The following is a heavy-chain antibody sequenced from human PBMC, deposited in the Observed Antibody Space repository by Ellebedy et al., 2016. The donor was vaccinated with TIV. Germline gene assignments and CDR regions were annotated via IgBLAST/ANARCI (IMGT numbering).Heavy chain of an antibody. J-gene: IGHJ5*02. CDR2: FDPEDGET. Sequence: AASVKVSCKVSGYTLTELSMHWVRQAPGKGLEWMGGFDPEDGETIYAQKFQGRVTMNEDTSTDTAYMELSSLRSDDTAVYYCARGYRIAAAYWFDPWGKGTLVTVSS. D-gene: IGHD6-13*01. V-gene: IGHV1-24*01. CDR3: ARGYRIAAAYWFDP. CDR1: GYTLTELS.